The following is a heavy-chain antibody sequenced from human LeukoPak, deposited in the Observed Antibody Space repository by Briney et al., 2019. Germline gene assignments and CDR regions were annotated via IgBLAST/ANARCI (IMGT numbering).Heavy chain of an antibody. CDR2: IYTSGST. V-gene: IGHV4-4*07. CDR1: GVSISSYY. Sequence: NPSETLSLTCTVSGVSISSYYWSWLRQPAGKGLEWVGRIYTSGSTNYNPSLKSRVTMSVDTSKPQFSLKLSSVTAADTAVYYCARDGYYYDSSGYYGKFDYWGQGTLVTVSS. J-gene: IGHJ4*02. D-gene: IGHD3-22*01. CDR3: ARDGYYYDSSGYYGKFDY.